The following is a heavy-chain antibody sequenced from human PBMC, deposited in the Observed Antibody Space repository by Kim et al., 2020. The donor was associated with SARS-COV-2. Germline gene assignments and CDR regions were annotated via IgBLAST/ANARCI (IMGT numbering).Heavy chain of an antibody. CDR1: GYTLTELS. CDR2: FDSEDGET. Sequence: ASVKVSCKVSGYTLTELSMHWVRQAPGKGLDWMGGFDSEDGETIYAQKFQGRVSMTEDTSTDTAYMELSSLRSDDTAVYFCATVEYYGSGSNDWFDPWDQGTLVTGSS. D-gene: IGHD3-10*01. CDR3: ATVEYYGSGSNDWFDP. J-gene: IGHJ5*02. V-gene: IGHV1-24*01.